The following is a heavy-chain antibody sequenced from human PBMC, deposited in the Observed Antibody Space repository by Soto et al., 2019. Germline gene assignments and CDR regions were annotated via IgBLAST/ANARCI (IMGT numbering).Heavy chain of an antibody. D-gene: IGHD2-15*01. V-gene: IGHV3-30-3*01. Sequence: QVQLVESGGGVVQPGRSLRLSCAASGFTFSSYAMHWVRQAPGKGLEWVAVISYDGSNKYYADSVKGRFTISRDNSKNTLYLQMNSLRAEDTAGYYCARVPSSSGRAHFDYWGQGTLGTVSS. CDR1: GFTFSSYA. CDR2: ISYDGSNK. CDR3: ARVPSSSGRAHFDY. J-gene: IGHJ4*02.